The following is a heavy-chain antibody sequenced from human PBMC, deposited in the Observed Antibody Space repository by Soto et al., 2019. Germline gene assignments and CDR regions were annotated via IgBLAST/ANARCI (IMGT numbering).Heavy chain of an antibody. V-gene: IGHV1-46*01. CDR3: AGGGRGVITYYYYYGMDV. Sequence: ASVKVSCKSSGYTFTSCYMHWVREAPGQGLECMGIINPSGGSTSYAQKFQGRVTMTRDTSTSTVYMELSSLRSEDTAVYYCAGGGRGVITYYYYYGMDVWGQGTTVTVSS. CDR1: GYTFTSCY. CDR2: INPSGGST. D-gene: IGHD3-10*01. J-gene: IGHJ6*02.